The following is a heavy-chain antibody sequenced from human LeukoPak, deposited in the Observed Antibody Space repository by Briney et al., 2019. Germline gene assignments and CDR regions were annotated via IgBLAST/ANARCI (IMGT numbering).Heavy chain of an antibody. CDR3: ARDLTPDCSNGVCFDAFDI. CDR1: GFTFSSYW. D-gene: IGHD2-8*01. Sequence: GGSLRLSCIASGFTFSSYWMTWVRQAPGKGLEWVANIKRDGSVEHYMDSGKGRFTISRDNAKNSLYLQVDNLRAEDTAVYYCARDLTPDCSNGVCFDAFDIWGQGTVVTVSS. J-gene: IGHJ3*02. V-gene: IGHV3-7*01. CDR2: IKRDGSVE.